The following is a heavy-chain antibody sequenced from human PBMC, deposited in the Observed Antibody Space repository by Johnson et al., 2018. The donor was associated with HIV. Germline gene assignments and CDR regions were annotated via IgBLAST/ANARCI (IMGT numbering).Heavy chain of an antibody. CDR2: ISYDGSNK. J-gene: IGHJ3*02. Sequence: VQLVESGGVVVQPGGSLRLSCAASGFTFSDYYMSWIRQAPGKGLEWVAVISYDGSNKYYADSVKGRFTISRDNSKNTLYLQMNSLRAEDTAVYYCAREPSPIVGATYAFAIWGQGSMVTVSS. CDR3: AREPSPIVGATYAFAI. V-gene: IGHV3-30-3*01. CDR1: GFTFSDYY. D-gene: IGHD1-26*01.